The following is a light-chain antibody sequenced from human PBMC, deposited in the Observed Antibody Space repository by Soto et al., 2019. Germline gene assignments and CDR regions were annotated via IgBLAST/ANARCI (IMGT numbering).Light chain of an antibody. V-gene: IGKV3-11*01. CDR1: QSVHTY. Sequence: ETVLTQSPATLSLSPGERATLSCRASQSVHTYLAWYQQKAGQAPRLLIYDASNRATGIPARFSGSGSGTEFTLTISSLQAEDVAVYYCHQHYSTPTWTFGQGTKVEVK. J-gene: IGKJ1*01. CDR3: HQHYSTPTWT. CDR2: DAS.